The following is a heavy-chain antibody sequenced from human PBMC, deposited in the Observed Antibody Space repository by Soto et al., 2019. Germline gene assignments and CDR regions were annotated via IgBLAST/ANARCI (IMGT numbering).Heavy chain of an antibody. CDR1: GYTFPGYY. D-gene: IGHD2-2*01. CDR2: INPNSGGT. V-gene: IGHV1-2*04. CDR3: ARARYCISTSCYPHYYYGMDV. Sequence: ASVKVYCKASGYTFPGYYMHWVRQAPGQGLEWMGWINPNSGGTNYAQKFQGWVTMTRDTSISTAYMELSRLRSDDTAVYYCARARYCISTSCYPHYYYGMDVWGQGTTVTVSS. J-gene: IGHJ6*02.